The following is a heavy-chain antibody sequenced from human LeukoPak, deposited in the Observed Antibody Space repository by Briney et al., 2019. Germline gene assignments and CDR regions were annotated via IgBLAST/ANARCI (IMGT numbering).Heavy chain of an antibody. V-gene: IGHV4-34*01. Sequence: SKTLSLTCAVYGGSFSGYYWSWIRQPPGKGLEWIGEINHSGSTNYNPSLKSRVTISVDTSKNQFSLKLSSVTAADTAVYYCARVVPAAAKDYWGQGTLVTVSS. J-gene: IGHJ4*02. CDR2: INHSGST. CDR3: ARVVPAAAKDY. CDR1: GGSFSGYY. D-gene: IGHD2-2*01.